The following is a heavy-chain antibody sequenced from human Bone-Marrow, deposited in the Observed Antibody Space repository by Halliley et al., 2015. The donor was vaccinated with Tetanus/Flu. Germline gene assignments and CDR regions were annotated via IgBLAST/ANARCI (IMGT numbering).Heavy chain of an antibody. J-gene: IGHJ4*02. Sequence: IGFIYFSGSTYYNPSLKSRVTLSVDTSKNQFSLELSSVTAADTAVYYCVRETYFDSSGYDFWGQGTLVTVSS. CDR3: VRETYFDSSGYDF. CDR2: IYFSGST. V-gene: IGHV4-30-4*01. D-gene: IGHD3-22*01.